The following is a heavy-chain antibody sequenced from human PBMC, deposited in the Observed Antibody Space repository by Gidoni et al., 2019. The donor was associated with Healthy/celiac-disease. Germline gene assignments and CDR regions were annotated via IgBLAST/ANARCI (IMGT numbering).Heavy chain of an antibody. CDR1: GGTFSSYA. CDR2: IIPIFGTA. D-gene: IGHD3-22*01. J-gene: IGHJ2*01. V-gene: IGHV1-69*01. Sequence: QVQLVQSGAEVKKPGSSVKVSCKASGGTFSSYAISWVRQAPGQGLEWMGGIIPIFGTANYAQKFQGRVTITADESTSTAYMELSSLRSEDTAVYYCARDPRPYYYDSSGYWYFDLWGRGTLVTVSS. CDR3: ARDPRPYYYDSSGYWYFDL.